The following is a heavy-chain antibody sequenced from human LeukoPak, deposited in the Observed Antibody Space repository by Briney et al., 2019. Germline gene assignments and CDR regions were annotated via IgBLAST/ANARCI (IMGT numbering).Heavy chain of an antibody. D-gene: IGHD1-26*01. CDR3: ATTPFIVGATPFDH. CDR2: IYSGGST. V-gene: IGHV3-53*01. Sequence: GGSLRLSCAASGVTVSSNYMSWVRQAPGKGLEWVSVIYSGGSTYYADSVKGRFAISRDNSKNTLYLQMNSLRAEDTAVYYCATTPFIVGATPFDHWGQGTLVTVSS. CDR1: GVTVSSNY. J-gene: IGHJ4*02.